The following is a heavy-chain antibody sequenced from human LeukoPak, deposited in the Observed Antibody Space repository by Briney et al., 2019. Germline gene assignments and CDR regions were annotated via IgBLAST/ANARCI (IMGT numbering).Heavy chain of an antibody. CDR2: INSDGSST. V-gene: IGHV3-74*01. CDR3: ARAPHNWRPNDAFDI. D-gene: IGHD1-20*01. J-gene: IGHJ3*02. Sequence: GGSRRLSCAASGFTFSSYWIHWVRQAPGKGLVWVSRINSDGSSTSYADSVKGRFTISRDNAKNTLYLQMNSLRVEDTAAYYCARAPHNWRPNDAFDIWGQGTMVTVSS. CDR1: GFTFSSYW.